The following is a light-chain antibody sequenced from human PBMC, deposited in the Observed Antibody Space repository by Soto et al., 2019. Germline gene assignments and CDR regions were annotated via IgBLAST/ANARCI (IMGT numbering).Light chain of an antibody. J-gene: IGLJ2*01. CDR3: AAWDDSLKVV. CDR1: SSNIGSNT. Sequence: QSVLTQPPSASGTPGQRVTISCSGSSSNIGSNTVNWYQHLPGTAPKLLIYSNNQRPSGVPDRFSGSKSGTSASLAISGLQSEDEADYYCAAWDDSLKVVFGGGTKLTV. V-gene: IGLV1-44*01. CDR2: SNN.